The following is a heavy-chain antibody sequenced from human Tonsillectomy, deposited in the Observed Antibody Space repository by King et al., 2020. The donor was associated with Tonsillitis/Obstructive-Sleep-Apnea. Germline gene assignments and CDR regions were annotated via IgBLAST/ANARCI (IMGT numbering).Heavy chain of an antibody. V-gene: IGHV1-2*02. Sequence: VQLVQSGAEVKKPGASVKVPCKTSGHTFTAYYIHWVRQAPGQGLEWMGWINPKSGGTNYAQKFQGRVTMTWETSVSTAYMELSGRKPDATAIFYCARVTGDRADFDQWGQGTLVTVSS. CDR1: GHTFTAYY. CDR3: ARVTGDRADFDQ. J-gene: IGHJ4*02. D-gene: IGHD7-27*01. CDR2: INPKSGGT.